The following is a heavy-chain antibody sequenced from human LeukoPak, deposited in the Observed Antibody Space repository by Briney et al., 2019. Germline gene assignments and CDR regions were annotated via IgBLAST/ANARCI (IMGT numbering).Heavy chain of an antibody. CDR1: GGSIIDNSFY. V-gene: IGHV4-39*02. CDR3: ARLTDS. CDR2: IFHSGTT. Sequence: KSSETLSLTCTVTGGSIIDNSFYWGWIRQPPGKGLEWIGRIFHSGTTNYNPSLERRVTIAVDTSKNHFSLRLTSVTAADTALYYCARLTDSWGQGTLVTVSS. J-gene: IGHJ4*02.